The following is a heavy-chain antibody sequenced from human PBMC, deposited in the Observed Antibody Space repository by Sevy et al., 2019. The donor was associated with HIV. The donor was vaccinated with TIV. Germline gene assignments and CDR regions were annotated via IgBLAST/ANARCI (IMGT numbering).Heavy chain of an antibody. CDR3: ARCDFWSGYPTTFDY. J-gene: IGHJ4*02. CDR1: GFTFSSYS. Sequence: GGSLRLSCAASGFTFSSYSMNWVRQAPGKGLEWVSYISSSSSTIHYADSVKGRFTISRDNAKNSLYLQMNSLRAEDTAVYYCARCDFWSGYPTTFDYWGQGTLVTVSS. V-gene: IGHV3-48*01. CDR2: ISSSSSTI. D-gene: IGHD3-3*01.